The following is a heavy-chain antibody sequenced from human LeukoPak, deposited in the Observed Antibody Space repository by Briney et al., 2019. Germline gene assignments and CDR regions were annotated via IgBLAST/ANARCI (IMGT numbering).Heavy chain of an antibody. V-gene: IGHV3-20*04. J-gene: IGHJ4*02. D-gene: IGHD3-16*02. CDR3: ARDRAVHDYVWGSYRC. CDR2: INWNGGST. CDR1: GFSFDDYG. Sequence: RTGGSLRLSCAASGFSFDDYGMSWVRQAPGKGLEWVSGINWNGGSTGYADSVKGRFTISRDNAKNSLYLQMNSLRVEDTALYYCARDRAVHDYVWGSYRCWGQGTLITVSS.